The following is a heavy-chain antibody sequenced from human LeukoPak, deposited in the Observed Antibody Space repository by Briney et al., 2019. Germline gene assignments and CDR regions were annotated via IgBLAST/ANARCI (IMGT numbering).Heavy chain of an antibody. CDR3: ARDPYDSSGYYYGYFDY. J-gene: IGHJ4*02. V-gene: IGHV3-30-3*01. D-gene: IGHD3-22*01. CDR1: GFTFSSYA. CDR2: ISYDGSNK. Sequence: GGSLRLSCAASGFTFSSYAMHWVRQAPGKELEWVAVISYDGSNKYYADSVKGRFTISRDNSKNTLYLQMNSLRAEDTAVYYCARDPYDSSGYYYGYFDYWGQGTLVTVSS.